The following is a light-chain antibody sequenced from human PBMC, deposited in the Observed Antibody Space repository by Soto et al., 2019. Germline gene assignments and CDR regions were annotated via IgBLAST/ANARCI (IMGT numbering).Light chain of an antibody. Sequence: DIVMTQSPLSLPVTPGEPASISCRSSQTLLHSNGYNYLDWYLQKPGKPPQLLFYLGSSRASGVPDRFSGSGSGTDFTLKISRXXXEDVGVYYCMQALQTPPAFGQGTK. CDR3: MQALQTPPA. V-gene: IGKV2-28*01. CDR1: QTLLHSNGYNY. J-gene: IGKJ2*01. CDR2: LGS.